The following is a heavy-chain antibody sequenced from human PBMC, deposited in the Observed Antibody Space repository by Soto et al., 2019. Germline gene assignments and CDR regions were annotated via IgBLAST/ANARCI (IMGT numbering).Heavy chain of an antibody. D-gene: IGHD6-13*01. CDR3: ARDSRQLGPDY. CDR1: GGTFSSYT. CDR2: IIPILGIA. J-gene: IGHJ4*02. Sequence: SVKVSCKASGGTFSSYTISWVRQAPGQGLEWMGRIIPILGIANYAQKFQGRVTITADKSTSTAYMELSSLRSEDTAVYYCARDSRQLGPDYWGQGTLVTVSS. V-gene: IGHV1-69*04.